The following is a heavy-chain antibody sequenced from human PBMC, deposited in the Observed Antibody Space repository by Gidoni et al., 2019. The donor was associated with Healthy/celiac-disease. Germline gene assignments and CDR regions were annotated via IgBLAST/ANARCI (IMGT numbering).Heavy chain of an antibody. CDR1: GFTFDDYA. Sequence: EVQRVESGGGLVQPGRSLRLSCAASGFTFDDYAMHWVRQAPGKGLEWGSGISWNSGSIGYADSVKGRFTISRDNAKNSLYLQMNSLRAEDTALYYCAKVVGATNAFDIWGQGTMVTVSS. V-gene: IGHV3-9*01. J-gene: IGHJ3*02. CDR2: ISWNSGSI. CDR3: AKVVGATNAFDI. D-gene: IGHD1-26*01.